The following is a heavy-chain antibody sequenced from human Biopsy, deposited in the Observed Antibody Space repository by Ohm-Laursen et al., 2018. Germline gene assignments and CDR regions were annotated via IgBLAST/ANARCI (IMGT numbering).Heavy chain of an antibody. J-gene: IGHJ4*02. CDR2: INQAGST. CDR1: GKTFSDYH. Sequence: TLSLTCAVFGKTFSDYHWSWIRQPPGKGLEWIGQINQAGSTNYNPSLKSRVSISADASKNEFSLGLTSVTAADTAVYLCGNEVHGNDYWGLGTQVTVSS. V-gene: IGHV4-34*08. D-gene: IGHD2-8*01. CDR3: GNEVHGNDY.